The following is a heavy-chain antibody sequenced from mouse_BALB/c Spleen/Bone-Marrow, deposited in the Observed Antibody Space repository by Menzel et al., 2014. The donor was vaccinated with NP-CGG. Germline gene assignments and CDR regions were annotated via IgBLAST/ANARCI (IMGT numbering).Heavy chain of an antibody. J-gene: IGHJ2*01. CDR3: ARDYYGSSFDY. CDR1: GFTFXSYG. CDR2: INSNGGST. D-gene: IGHD1-1*01. V-gene: IGHV5-6-3*01. Sequence: VQLKDSGGGLVQPGGSLKLSCAASGFTFXSYGMSWVRQTPDKRLELVATINSNGGSTYYPDSVKGRFTISRDNAKNTLYLQMSSLKSEDTAMYYCARDYYGSSFDYWGQGTTLTVSS.